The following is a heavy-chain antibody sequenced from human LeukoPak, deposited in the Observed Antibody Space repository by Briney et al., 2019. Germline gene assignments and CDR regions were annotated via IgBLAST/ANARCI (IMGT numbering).Heavy chain of an antibody. J-gene: IGHJ4*02. CDR1: GASISSYY. Sequence: PSETLSLTCTVSGASISSYYWSWIRQPPGKGLEWIGYIVYSGSISTSTNYNPSLKSRVTISVDTSKNQFSLKLSSVTAADTAVYYCARRPTSFRYCSGGSCYNPTYYFDYWGQGTLVTVSS. D-gene: IGHD2-15*01. CDR3: ARRPTSFRYCSGGSCYNPTYYFDY. V-gene: IGHV4-59*12. CDR2: IVYSGSISTST.